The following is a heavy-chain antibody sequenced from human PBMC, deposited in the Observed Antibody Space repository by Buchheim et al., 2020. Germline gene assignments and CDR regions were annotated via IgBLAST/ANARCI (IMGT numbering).Heavy chain of an antibody. J-gene: IGHJ6*02. D-gene: IGHD5-12*01. CDR1: GGSISSSSYY. CDR2: IYYSGST. V-gene: IGHV4-39*01. Sequence: QVQLQQWGAGLLKPSETLSLTCTVSGGSISSSSYYWGWIRQPPGKGLEWIGSIYYSGSTYYNPSLKSRVTISVDTSKNQFSLKLSSVTAADTAVYYCARRRKWLRGYYYYYGMDVWGQGTT. CDR3: ARRRKWLRGYYYYYGMDV.